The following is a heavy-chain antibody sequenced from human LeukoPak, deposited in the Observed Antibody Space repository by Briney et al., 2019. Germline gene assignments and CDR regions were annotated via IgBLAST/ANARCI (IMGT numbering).Heavy chain of an antibody. D-gene: IGHD2-15*01. Sequence: SETLSLTCAVYGGSFSSYYWGWIRQPPGKGLEWIGSIYYSGSTYYNPSLKSRVTISVDTSKNQFSLKLSSVTAADTAVYYCVGYCSGGSCSDTYYYYYMDVWGKGTTVTVSS. V-gene: IGHV4-39*07. J-gene: IGHJ6*03. CDR2: IYYSGST. CDR1: GGSFSSYY. CDR3: VGYCSGGSCSDTYYYYYMDV.